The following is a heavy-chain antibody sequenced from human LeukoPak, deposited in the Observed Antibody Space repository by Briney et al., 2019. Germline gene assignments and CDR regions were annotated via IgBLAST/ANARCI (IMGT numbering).Heavy chain of an antibody. J-gene: IGHJ4*02. CDR2: VTGSGGST. CDR3: AKKSVADVPPLH. CDR1: GFTFSSYA. Sequence: GGSLRLSFAASGFTFSSYAMSWVRQAPGKGLEWVSGVTGSGGSTYYADSVKGRFTISRDNSKNTLYLQMNSRRAEDTVVYYCAKKSVADVPPLHWGQGTLVTVSS. V-gene: IGHV3-23*01. D-gene: IGHD6-19*01.